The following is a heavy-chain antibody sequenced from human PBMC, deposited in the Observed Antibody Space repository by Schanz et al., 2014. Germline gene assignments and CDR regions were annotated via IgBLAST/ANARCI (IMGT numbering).Heavy chain of an antibody. CDR2: ISAYNGNT. V-gene: IGHV1-18*01. J-gene: IGHJ4*02. D-gene: IGHD6-19*01. Sequence: QVQLVQSGAEVKKPGASVKVSCKASGYTFISYGIKWVRQAPGQGLEWMRWISAYNGNTNYAQKLQGRVTMTTDTSTSTAYMELRSLRSDDTAVYYCARGGYSSGWYDRDIAHFDYWGQGTLVTVSS. CDR3: ARGGYSSGWYDRDIAHFDY. CDR1: GYTFISYG.